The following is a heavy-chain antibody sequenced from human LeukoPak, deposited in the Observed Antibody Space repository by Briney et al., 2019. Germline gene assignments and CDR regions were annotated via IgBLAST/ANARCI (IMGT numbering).Heavy chain of an antibody. CDR1: GFTFSSYE. Sequence: GGSLRLSCAASGFTFSSYEMNWVCQAPGKGLEWLSYISSSGSTIYYADSVKGRFTISRDNAKNSLYLQMNSLRAEDTAVYYRAREGYCGGDCYLFDYWGQGTLVTVSS. V-gene: IGHV3-48*03. J-gene: IGHJ4*02. CDR3: AREGYCGGDCYLFDY. D-gene: IGHD2-21*02. CDR2: ISSSGSTI.